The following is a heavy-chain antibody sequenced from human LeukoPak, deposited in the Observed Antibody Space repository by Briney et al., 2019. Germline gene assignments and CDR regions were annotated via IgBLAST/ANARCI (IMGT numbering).Heavy chain of an antibody. D-gene: IGHD3-10*01. CDR2: ISSSSGTI. V-gene: IGHV3-48*02. Sequence: GGSLRPSCVASGFAFSAYQMSWVRQAPGKGLEWVSYISSSSGTIYYADSMKGRFTTSRDDAKNSLYLQMNSLRDDDTAVYYCARYFGDPQGMDVWGQGTTVTVSS. J-gene: IGHJ6*02. CDR1: GFAFSAYQ. CDR3: ARYFGDPQGMDV.